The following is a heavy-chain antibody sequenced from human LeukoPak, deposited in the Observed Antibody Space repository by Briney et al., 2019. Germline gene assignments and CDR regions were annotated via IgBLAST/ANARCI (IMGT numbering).Heavy chain of an antibody. J-gene: IGHJ5*02. V-gene: IGHV3-74*01. CDR3: ARSGYFDWFYH. Sequence: PGGPLRLSCAASGFTFSRYSMNWVRQAPGKGLVWVSRINSDGSSTSYADSVKGRFTISRDNAKNTLYLQMNSLRAEDTAVYYCARSGYFDWFYHWGQGTLVTVSS. D-gene: IGHD3-9*01. CDR2: INSDGSST. CDR1: GFTFSRYS.